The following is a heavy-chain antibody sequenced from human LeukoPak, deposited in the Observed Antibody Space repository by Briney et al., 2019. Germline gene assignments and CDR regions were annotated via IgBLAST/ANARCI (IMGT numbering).Heavy chain of an antibody. D-gene: IGHD5-24*01. CDR3: ARDGGVGDGYTASFDY. V-gene: IGHV3-7*03. J-gene: IGHJ4*02. CDR1: GFTFSSYA. CDR2: IKQDGSEK. Sequence: GGSLRLSCAASGFTFSSYAMSWVRQAPGKGLEWVANIKQDGSEKYYVDSVKGRFTISRDNAKNSLFLQMDSLRAEDTAVYYCARDGGVGDGYTASFDYWGQGTLVTVSS.